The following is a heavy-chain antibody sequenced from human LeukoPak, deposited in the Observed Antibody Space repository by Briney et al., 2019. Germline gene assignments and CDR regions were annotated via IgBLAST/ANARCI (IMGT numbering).Heavy chain of an antibody. J-gene: IGHJ3*02. Sequence: ASVKVSCKASGYTFTGYYMHWVRQAPGQGLEWMGWINPNSGGTNYAQKFQGRVTMTRDTSISTAYVELSRLRSDDTAVYYCARDTYSSGWFPDAFDIWGQGTMVTVSS. D-gene: IGHD6-19*01. CDR2: INPNSGGT. V-gene: IGHV1-2*02. CDR1: GYTFTGYY. CDR3: ARDTYSSGWFPDAFDI.